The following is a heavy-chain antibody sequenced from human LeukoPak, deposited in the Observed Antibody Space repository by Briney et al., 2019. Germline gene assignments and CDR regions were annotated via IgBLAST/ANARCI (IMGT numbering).Heavy chain of an antibody. CDR1: GGSVGSVSSY. Sequence: KPSETLSLTCTVSGGSVGSVSSYWTWIRQPPGKGLEWIGYVYHTGGTKYNPSLKSRVTISLDTPKNQFSLRLSSVTAADTAVYYCAREGGPYRPLDYSGQGTLVTVSS. J-gene: IGHJ4*02. CDR3: AREGGPYRPLDY. CDR2: VYHTGGT. V-gene: IGHV4-61*01.